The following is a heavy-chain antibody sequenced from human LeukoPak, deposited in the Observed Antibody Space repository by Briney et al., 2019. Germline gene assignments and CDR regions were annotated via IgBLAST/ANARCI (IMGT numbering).Heavy chain of an antibody. D-gene: IGHD3-3*01. Sequence: SETLSLTCTVSGGSISSGSYYWSWIRQPAGKGLEWIGRIYTSGSTNYNPSLKSRVTISVDTSKNQFSLKLSSVTAADMAVYYCARDSEDDFWSGYHYMDVWGKGTTVTVSS. V-gene: IGHV4-61*02. J-gene: IGHJ6*03. CDR3: ARDSEDDFWSGYHYMDV. CDR1: GGSISSGSYY. CDR2: IYTSGST.